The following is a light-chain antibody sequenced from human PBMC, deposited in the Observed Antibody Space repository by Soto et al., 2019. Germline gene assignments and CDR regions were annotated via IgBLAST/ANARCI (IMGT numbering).Light chain of an antibody. CDR3: SSYTSSSLWV. J-gene: IGLJ3*02. CDR1: SSDVGGYTY. CDR2: EVS. V-gene: IGLV2-14*01. Sequence: QSALTQPASVSGSPGQSITISCTGTSSDVGGYTYVSWYQQHPGKAPKLMIYEVSNRPSGVSNRFSGSKSGNTASLTISGLQAEDEADYYCSSYTSSSLWVFGGGTQLTVL.